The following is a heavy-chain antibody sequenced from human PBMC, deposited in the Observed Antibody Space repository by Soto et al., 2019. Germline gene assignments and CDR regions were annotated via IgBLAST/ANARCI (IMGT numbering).Heavy chain of an antibody. CDR1: GGSINSGGYY. J-gene: IGHJ5*02. CDR3: ARASGYDSVAGWFDP. Sequence: QVQLQESGPGLVKPSQTLSLTCTVSGGSINSGGYYWSWIRQHPGKGLEWIGYIYYSGSTYYNPSLKSRVTISVDTSKNQFSLKLSSVTAADTAVYYCARASGYDSVAGWFDPWGQGTLVTVSS. D-gene: IGHD5-12*01. V-gene: IGHV4-31*03. CDR2: IYYSGST.